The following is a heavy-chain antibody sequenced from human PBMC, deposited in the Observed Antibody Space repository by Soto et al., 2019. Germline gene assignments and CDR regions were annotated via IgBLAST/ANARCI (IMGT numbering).Heavy chain of an antibody. D-gene: IGHD6-25*01. CDR1: GGSISSYY. Sequence: SETLSLTCTVSGGSISSYYWSWIRQPPGKGLEWIGYIYYSGSTNYNPSLKSRVSISVDTSKSQFSMKLSSVTAADTAVYYCARDAGPPGSYYYYMDVWGEGTTVTVSS. CDR3: ARDAGPPGSYYYYMDV. CDR2: IYYSGST. J-gene: IGHJ6*03. V-gene: IGHV4-59*01.